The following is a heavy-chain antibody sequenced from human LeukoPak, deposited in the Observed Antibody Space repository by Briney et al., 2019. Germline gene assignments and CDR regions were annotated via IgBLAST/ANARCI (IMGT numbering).Heavy chain of an antibody. V-gene: IGHV3-23*01. Sequence: GGSLRLSCAASGFTFSTYAMTWVRQTPGKGLEWVSVISGSGGTIYYADSVKGRFTISRDNSKNTLYLQMNSLRAEDTALYFCAKYYFDTSGSPKRFFDYWGQGTLVTVSS. CDR3: AKYYFDTSGSPKRFFDY. J-gene: IGHJ4*01. CDR1: GFTFSTYA. D-gene: IGHD3-22*01. CDR2: ISGSGGTI.